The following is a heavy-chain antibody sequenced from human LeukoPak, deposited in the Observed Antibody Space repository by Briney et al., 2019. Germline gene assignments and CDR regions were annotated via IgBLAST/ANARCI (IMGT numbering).Heavy chain of an antibody. V-gene: IGHV4-38-2*02. J-gene: IGHJ4*02. CDR3: ARAVGITTALFDY. D-gene: IGHD1-26*01. CDR1: GYSISSGYY. CDR2: IYHSGST. Sequence: SETLSLTCTVSGYSISSGYYWGWIRQPPGKGLEWIGNIYHSGSTYYNPSLKSRVTISVDTSKNQFSLKLSSVTAADTAVYYCARAVGITTALFDYWGQGTLVTVSS.